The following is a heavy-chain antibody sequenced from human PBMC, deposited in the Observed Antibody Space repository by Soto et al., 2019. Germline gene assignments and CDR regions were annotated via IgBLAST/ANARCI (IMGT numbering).Heavy chain of an antibody. Sequence: GGSLRLSCVGSGFTFSDSVMAWVRQAPGKGLEWLSVMSGDGRTRYALSVTGRFTISRDNSKNTLYLQMNSLRAEDTAIYSCVREGSGWYSRGSFDFWGRGTMVTVSS. J-gene: IGHJ3*01. V-gene: IGHV3-23*01. CDR2: MSGDGRT. CDR1: GFTFSDSV. CDR3: VREGSGWYSRGSFDF. D-gene: IGHD6-19*01.